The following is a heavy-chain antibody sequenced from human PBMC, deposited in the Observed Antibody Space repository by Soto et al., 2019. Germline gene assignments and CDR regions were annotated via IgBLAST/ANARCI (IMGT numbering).Heavy chain of an antibody. D-gene: IGHD4-17*01. CDR3: ANDPLTFPGESPFNCYRMDV. CDR1: GFTFSSYA. CDR2: ISGSGGST. V-gene: IGHV3-23*01. J-gene: IGHJ6*02. Sequence: PGGSLRLSCAASGFTFSSYAMSWVRHAPGKGLEWVSAISGSGGSTYYADSVKGRFTISRDNSKNTLYLQMNSLRAEDTAVYYCANDPLTFPGESPFNCYRMDVWGQGTTVTVSS.